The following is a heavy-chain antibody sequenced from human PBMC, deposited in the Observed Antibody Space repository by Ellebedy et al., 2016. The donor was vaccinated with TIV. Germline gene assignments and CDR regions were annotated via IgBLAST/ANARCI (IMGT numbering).Heavy chain of an antibody. CDR3: ARGALYSGYDHSWFDP. Sequence: SETLSLTXTVSGGSISSYYWSWIRQPPGKGLEWIGYIYYSGSTNYNPSLKSRVTISVDTSKNQFSLKLSSVTAADTAVYYCARGALYSGYDHSWFDPWGQGTLVTVSS. V-gene: IGHV4-59*01. CDR2: IYYSGST. D-gene: IGHD5-12*01. CDR1: GGSISSYY. J-gene: IGHJ5*02.